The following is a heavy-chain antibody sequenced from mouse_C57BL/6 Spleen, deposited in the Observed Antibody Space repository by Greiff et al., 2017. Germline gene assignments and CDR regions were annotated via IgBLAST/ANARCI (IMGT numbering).Heavy chain of an antibody. J-gene: IGHJ3*01. Sequence: QVQLQQPGAELVKPGASVKLSCKASGYTFTSYWMQWVKQRPGQGLEWIGEIDPSDSYTNSNQKFKGTATLTVDTSSSTAYMQLSSLTSEDSAVYYSARGLYYSNYEFAYWGQGTLVTVSA. CDR1: GYTFTSYW. CDR3: ARGLYYSNYEFAY. D-gene: IGHD2-5*01. CDR2: IDPSDSYT. V-gene: IGHV1-50*01.